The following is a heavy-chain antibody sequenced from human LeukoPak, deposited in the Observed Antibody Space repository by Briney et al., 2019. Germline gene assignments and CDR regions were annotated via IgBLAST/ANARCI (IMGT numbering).Heavy chain of an antibody. J-gene: IGHJ5*02. CDR3: ARGRCSSTSCYLSMRENWFDP. Sequence: ASVTVSCKASGYTFTSYDINWVRQATGQGLEWMGWMNPNSGNTGYAQKFQGRVTMTRNTSISTAYMELSGLRSEDTAVYYCARGRCSSTSCYLSMRENWFDPWGQGTLVTVSS. V-gene: IGHV1-8*01. CDR1: GYTFTSYD. D-gene: IGHD2-2*01. CDR2: MNPNSGNT.